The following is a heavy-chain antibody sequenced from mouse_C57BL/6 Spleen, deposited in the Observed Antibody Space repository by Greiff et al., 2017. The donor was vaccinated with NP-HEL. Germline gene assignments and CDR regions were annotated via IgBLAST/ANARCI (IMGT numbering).Heavy chain of an antibody. V-gene: IGHV5-6*01. CDR3: ARKGYDYDGGDYFDY. D-gene: IGHD2-4*01. CDR1: GFTFSSYG. CDR2: ISSGGSYT. Sequence: EVQVVESGGDLVKPGGSLKLSCAASGFTFSSYGMSWVRQTPDKRLEWVATISSGGSYTYYPDSVRGRFTISRDNAKNTLYLQMSSLKSEDTAMYYCARKGYDYDGGDYFDYWGQGTTLTVSS. J-gene: IGHJ2*01.